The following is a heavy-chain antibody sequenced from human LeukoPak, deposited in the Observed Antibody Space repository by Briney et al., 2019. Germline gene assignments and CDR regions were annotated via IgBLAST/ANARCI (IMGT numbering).Heavy chain of an antibody. CDR2: IYHSGST. CDR1: GYSISSGYY. D-gene: IGHD2-15*01. Sequence: SETLSLTCAVSGYSISSGYYWGWIRQPPGKGLEWIGSIYHSGSTYYNPSLKSRVTISVDTSKNQFSLKLSSVTAADTAVYYCARAQGYCSGGSCYRSGYNWFDPWAREPWSPSPQ. CDR3: ARAQGYCSGGSCYRSGYNWFDP. J-gene: IGHJ5*02. V-gene: IGHV4-38-2*01.